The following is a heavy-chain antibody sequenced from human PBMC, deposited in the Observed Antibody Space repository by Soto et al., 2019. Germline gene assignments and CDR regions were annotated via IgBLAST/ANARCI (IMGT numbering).Heavy chain of an antibody. J-gene: IGHJ6*02. CDR1: GGTFSRHA. CDR2: IIPIFGTA. Sequence: QVQLVQSGAEVRKPGSSVKVSCKASGGTFSRHAISWVRQAPGQGLEWMGGIIPIFGTANHAQKFQGRVTIIADESTSTVYMELSSLRSEDTAMYYCARKTLAYCGGDCYSVIHYYGMDVWGQGTTVTVSS. V-gene: IGHV1-69*01. CDR3: ARKTLAYCGGDCYSVIHYYGMDV. D-gene: IGHD2-21*02.